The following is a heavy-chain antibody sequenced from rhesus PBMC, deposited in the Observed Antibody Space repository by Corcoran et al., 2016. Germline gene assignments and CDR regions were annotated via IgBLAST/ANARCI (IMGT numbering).Heavy chain of an antibody. Sequence: QVQLQESGPGLVKPSETLSVTCAVSGYSISRGYYWGWIRQPPGKGLAWIGYIGGSSGSTYYNPSLKSRVTLSKATSKNQFSLKLSSVTAADTAVYYCARLSPYIYGLDSWGQGVVVTVSS. J-gene: IGHJ6*01. D-gene: IGHD1-44*01. V-gene: IGHV4-99*01. CDR3: ARLSPYIYGLDS. CDR2: IGGSSGST. CDR1: GYSISRGYY.